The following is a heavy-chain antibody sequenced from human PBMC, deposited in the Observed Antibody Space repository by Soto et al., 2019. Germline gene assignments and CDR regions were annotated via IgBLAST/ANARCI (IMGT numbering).Heavy chain of an antibody. CDR1: GGTFSSYA. D-gene: IGHD3-16*02. J-gene: IGHJ4*02. Sequence: SVKVSGKASGGTFSSYAISWVRQAPGQGLEWMGGIIPIFGTANYAQKFQGRVTITADKSTSTAYMELSSLRSEDTAVYYCARAPYDYVWGSYRYTEDYWGQGTLVTVSS. V-gene: IGHV1-69*06. CDR3: ARAPYDYVWGSYRYTEDY. CDR2: IIPIFGTA.